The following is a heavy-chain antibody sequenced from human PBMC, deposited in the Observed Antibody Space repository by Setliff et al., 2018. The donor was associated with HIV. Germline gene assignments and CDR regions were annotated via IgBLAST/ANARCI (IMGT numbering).Heavy chain of an antibody. CDR1: GFTFSSYA. V-gene: IGHV3-64D*09. CDR3: VKARVDGDYYYYYYMDA. J-gene: IGHJ6*03. D-gene: IGHD4-17*01. CDR2: ISSTGGST. Sequence: PGGSLRLSCSASGFTFSSYAMHWVRQAQGKGLEYGSAISSTGGSTSYADSVKGRFTISRDTSKNTLYLQMSSLRAEDAAVYYCVKARVDGDYYYYYYMDAWGKGTTVTVSS.